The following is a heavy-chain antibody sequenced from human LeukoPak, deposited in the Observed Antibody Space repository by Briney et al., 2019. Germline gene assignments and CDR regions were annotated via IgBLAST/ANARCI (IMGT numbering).Heavy chain of an antibody. Sequence: TSETLSLTCTVSGGSISSYYWSWIRQPPGKGLEWIGYIYYSGSTNYNPSLKSRVTISVDTSKNQFSLKLSSVTAADTAVYYCARDGYSGSDALWGQGTLVTVSS. J-gene: IGHJ4*02. CDR2: IYYSGST. D-gene: IGHD5-12*01. V-gene: IGHV4-59*01. CDR3: ARDGYSGSDAL. CDR1: GGSISSYY.